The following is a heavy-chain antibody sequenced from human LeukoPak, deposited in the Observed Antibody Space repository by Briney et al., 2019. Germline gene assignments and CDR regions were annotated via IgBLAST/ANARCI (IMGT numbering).Heavy chain of an antibody. CDR1: AYTSTSYG. J-gene: IGHJ6*02. CDR3: ARTLLITFGGVIAYYYYGMDV. Sequence: ASVTVSCKASAYTSTSYGISWVRQAPGQGLEWMGWISAYNGNTNYAQKLQGRVTMTTDTSTSTAYMELRSLRSDDTAVYYCARTLLITFGGVIAYYYYGMDVWGQGTTVTVSS. D-gene: IGHD3-16*02. V-gene: IGHV1-18*01. CDR2: ISAYNGNT.